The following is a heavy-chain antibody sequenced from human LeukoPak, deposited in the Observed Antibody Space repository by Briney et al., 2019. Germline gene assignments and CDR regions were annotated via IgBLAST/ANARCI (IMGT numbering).Heavy chain of an antibody. CDR3: ARDVRGGNYAPYYFDY. D-gene: IGHD1-26*01. V-gene: IGHV3-33*01. CDR1: GFTFSSYG. Sequence: PGGSLRLSCAASGFTFSSYGMHWVRQAPGRGLEWVAVIWFDGSNAFYADSVKGRFTVSRDNSKNALYLQMNSLRVEDTALYYCARDVRGGNYAPYYFDYWGQGALVTVSS. CDR2: IWFDGSNA. J-gene: IGHJ4*02.